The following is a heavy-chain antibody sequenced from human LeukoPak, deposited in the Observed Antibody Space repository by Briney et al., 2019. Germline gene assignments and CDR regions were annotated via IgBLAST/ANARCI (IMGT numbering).Heavy chain of an antibody. CDR1: GYTFTTYY. Sequence: ASVKVSCKASGYTFTTYYVHWVRQAPGQGLEWMGIINPSGGSTSYAQKFQGRVTMTRDTSTSTVYMELSSLRSEDTAVYYCASYAESVDYWGQGTLVTVSS. J-gene: IGHJ4*02. CDR3: ASYAESVDY. D-gene: IGHD3-16*01. V-gene: IGHV1-46*01. CDR2: INPSGGST.